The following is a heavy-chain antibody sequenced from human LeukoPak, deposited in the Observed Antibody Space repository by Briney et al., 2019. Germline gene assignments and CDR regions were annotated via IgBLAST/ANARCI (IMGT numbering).Heavy chain of an antibody. CDR3: ARDGWSGYPADY. D-gene: IGHD3-3*01. CDR2: ISYDGSNK. CDR1: GFTFSSYA. J-gene: IGHJ4*02. V-gene: IGHV3-30*04. Sequence: EGSLRLSCAASGFTFSSYAMHWVRQAPGKGLEWVAVISYDGSNKYYADSVKGRFTISRDNSKNTLYLQMNSLRAEDTAVYYCARDGWSGYPADYWGQGTLVTVSS.